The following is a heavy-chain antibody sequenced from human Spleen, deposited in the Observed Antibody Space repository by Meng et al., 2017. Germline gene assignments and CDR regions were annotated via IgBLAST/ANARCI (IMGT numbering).Heavy chain of an antibody. CDR1: GFSFSSYA. V-gene: IGHV3-23*01. J-gene: IGHJ4*02. CDR3: AKYSYGLGDYFDY. CDR2: LSGGGFTT. D-gene: IGHD3-10*01. Sequence: ETLSLTCAASGFSFSSYAMSWVRRAPGKGLEWLAALSGGGFTTYYADSVKGRFTIPRNNSKTPLYLQVNSRRAEDTALYYCAKYSYGLGDYFDYWGQGTLVTVSS.